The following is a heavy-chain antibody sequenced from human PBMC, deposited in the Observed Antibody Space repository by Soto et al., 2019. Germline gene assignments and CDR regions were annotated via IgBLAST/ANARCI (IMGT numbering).Heavy chain of an antibody. CDR2: IYYSGST. V-gene: IGHV4-59*01. D-gene: IGHD6-13*01. J-gene: IGHJ4*02. Sequence: PSETLSLTYTVSGGSISSYYWSWIRQPPGKGLEWIGYIYYSGSTNYNPSLKSRVTISVDTSKNQFSLKLSSVTAADTAVYYCARDLTTVAGVFDYWGQGTLVTVS. CDR1: GGSISSYY. CDR3: ARDLTTVAGVFDY.